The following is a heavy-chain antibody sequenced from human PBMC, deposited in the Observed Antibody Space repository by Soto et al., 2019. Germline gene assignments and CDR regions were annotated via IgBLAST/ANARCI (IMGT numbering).Heavy chain of an antibody. CDR2: ISDTGAST. J-gene: IGHJ4*02. V-gene: IGHV3-23*01. Sequence: EGRLLEAGGGLKQPGGSLRLSCAASGFTFKESAMNWVRQAPGKGLEWVASISDTGASTWYAESVRGRLSISRDNSKNTLYLQMNSLRGEDTAVYYCAKGRGSGWAWYFDNWGQGTLVTVSS. CDR1: GFTFKESA. D-gene: IGHD6-19*01. CDR3: AKGRGSGWAWYFDN.